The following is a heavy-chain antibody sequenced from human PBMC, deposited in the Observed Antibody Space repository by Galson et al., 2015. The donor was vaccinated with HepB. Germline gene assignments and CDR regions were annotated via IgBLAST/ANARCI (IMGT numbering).Heavy chain of an antibody. D-gene: IGHD3-3*01. CDR2: ISYDGSNK. CDR3: AKAPPITLFGVGY. Sequence: SLRLSCAASGFTFSSYGMHWVRQAPGKGLEWVAVISYDGSNKYYADSVKGRFTISRDNSKNTLYLQMNSLRAEDTAVYYCAKAPPITLFGVGYWGQGTLVTVSS. CDR1: GFTFSSYG. V-gene: IGHV3-30*18. J-gene: IGHJ4*02.